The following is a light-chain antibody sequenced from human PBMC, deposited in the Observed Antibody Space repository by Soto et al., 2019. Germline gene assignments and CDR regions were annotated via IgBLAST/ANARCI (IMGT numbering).Light chain of an antibody. CDR2: GAS. CDR1: QGIRND. Sequence: ATQMTQSPSSLSASVGDRITITCRASQGIRNDLDWYQQKPGKAPKLLIYGASNLQSGVPSRFSGSGSGTDFTLTISSLQPEDFATYYCLQDYNYPWSFGQGTKVDIK. J-gene: IGKJ1*01. CDR3: LQDYNYPWS. V-gene: IGKV1-6*01.